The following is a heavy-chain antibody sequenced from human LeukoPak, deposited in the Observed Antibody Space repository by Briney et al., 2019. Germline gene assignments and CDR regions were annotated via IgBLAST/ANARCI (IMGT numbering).Heavy chain of an antibody. Sequence: GGSLRLSCAASGFTFSSYGMHWVRQAPGKGLEWVAFIRYDGSNKYYADSVKGRFTISRDNSKNTLYLQMNSLRAEDTAVYYCAKDRTPNGPSGSYLEYWGQGTLVTVSS. J-gene: IGHJ4*02. D-gene: IGHD1-26*01. CDR3: AKDRTPNGPSGSYLEY. CDR1: GFTFSSYG. V-gene: IGHV3-30*02. CDR2: IRYDGSNK.